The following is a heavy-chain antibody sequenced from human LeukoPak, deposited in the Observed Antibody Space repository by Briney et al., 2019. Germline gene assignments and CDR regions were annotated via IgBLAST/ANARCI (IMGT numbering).Heavy chain of an antibody. CDR2: ISGSGGST. V-gene: IGHV3-23*01. CDR1: GFTFSSYA. D-gene: IGHD3-3*01. CDR3: AKDGDFWSGYLVPTFFDY. J-gene: IGHJ4*02. Sequence: GGSLRLSCAASGFTFSSYAMSWVRQAPGKGLEWVSAISGSGGSTYYADSVKGRFTISRDNSKNTLYLQMNSLRAEDTAVYYCAKDGDFWSGYLVPTFFDYWGQGTLVTVSS.